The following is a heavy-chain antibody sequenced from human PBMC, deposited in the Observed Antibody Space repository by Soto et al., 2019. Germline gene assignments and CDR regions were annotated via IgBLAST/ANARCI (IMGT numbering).Heavy chain of an antibody. J-gene: IGHJ5*02. Sequence: EVQLVESGGGLVKPGGSLRLSCEASGFTFIYAWMSWVRQAPGKGLEWVGHIKSNTDGGTTDYAAPVNGRFTISRDDSKTTLYLQISSLKTEDTAVYYCTPDPILAAAGGSDPWGQGTLVTVSS. CDR2: IKSNTDGGTT. CDR1: GFTFIYAW. CDR3: TPDPILAAAGGSDP. V-gene: IGHV3-15*01. D-gene: IGHD6-13*01.